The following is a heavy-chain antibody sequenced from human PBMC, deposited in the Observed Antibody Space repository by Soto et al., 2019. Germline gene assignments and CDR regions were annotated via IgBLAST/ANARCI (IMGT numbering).Heavy chain of an antibody. CDR1: GFTVSSNY. Sequence: PGGSLRLSCAASGFTVSSNYMSWVRQAPGKGLEWVSVIYSGGSTYYADSVKGRFTISRDNSKNTLYLQMNSLRAEDTAVYYCARAVAGTGSFWFDPWGQGTLVTV. V-gene: IGHV3-53*01. J-gene: IGHJ5*02. D-gene: IGHD6-19*01. CDR3: ARAVAGTGSFWFDP. CDR2: IYSGGST.